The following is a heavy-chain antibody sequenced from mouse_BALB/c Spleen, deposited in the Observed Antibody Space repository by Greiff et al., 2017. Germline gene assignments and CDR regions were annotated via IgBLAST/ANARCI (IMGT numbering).Heavy chain of an antibody. CDR3: TRRTAVVATRDYLEY. CDR2: IDPETGGT. Sequence: VQLQQSGAELVRPGASVTLSCTASGYTFTDYEMHWVKQTPVHGLEWIGAIDPETGGTAYNQKFKGKATLTADKSSSTAYMERRSLTSEDSAVYYCTRRTAVVATRDYLEYGGKGTPLTASS. CDR1: GYTFTDYE. V-gene: IGHV1-15*01. J-gene: IGHJ2*01. D-gene: IGHD1-1*01.